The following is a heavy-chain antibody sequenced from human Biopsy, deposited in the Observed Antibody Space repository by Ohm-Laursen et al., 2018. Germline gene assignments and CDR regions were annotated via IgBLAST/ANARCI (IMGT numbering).Heavy chain of an antibody. D-gene: IGHD3-9*01. CDR3: ARVPAYPSIDGYYGLDL. Sequence: SVKVSCKVSGYTFAGYYLHWVRQAPGHGLEWMGWINPNRGNANYAQSFQGRLTVTRDTSISTAYMELTSLTFDDTAIYYCARVPAYPSIDGYYGLDLWGQGTTVIVSS. CDR2: INPNRGNA. CDR1: GYTFAGYY. J-gene: IGHJ6*02. V-gene: IGHV1-2*02.